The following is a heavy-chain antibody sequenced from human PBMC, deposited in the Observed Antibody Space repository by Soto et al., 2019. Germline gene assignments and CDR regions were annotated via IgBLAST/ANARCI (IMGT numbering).Heavy chain of an antibody. D-gene: IGHD3-22*01. CDR1: GGSISSSSYY. CDR3: ARHLPGETYYYDSSGLDY. CDR2: IYYSGST. J-gene: IGHJ4*02. Sequence: QLQLQESGPGLVKPSETLSLTCTVSGGSISSSSYYWGWIRQPPGKGLEWIGSIYYSGSTYYNPSLKSRVTISVDTSKNQFSLKLSSVTAADTAVYYCARHLPGETYYYDSSGLDYWGQGTLVTVSS. V-gene: IGHV4-39*01.